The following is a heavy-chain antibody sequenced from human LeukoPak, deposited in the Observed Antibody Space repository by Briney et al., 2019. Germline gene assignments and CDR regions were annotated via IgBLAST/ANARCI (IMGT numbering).Heavy chain of an antibody. V-gene: IGHV4-39*07. CDR2: IMYSGST. CDR1: GGSISISGYY. Sequence: SETLSLTCTVSGGSISISGYYWSWIRQPPGKGLEWIGEIMYSGSTNYNPSLKSRVPISVDTSKNQFSLKLSSVTAADTAVYDCARAPDLSGGLWGQGTMVTVSS. CDR3: ARAPDLSGGL. J-gene: IGHJ3*01. D-gene: IGHD2-15*01.